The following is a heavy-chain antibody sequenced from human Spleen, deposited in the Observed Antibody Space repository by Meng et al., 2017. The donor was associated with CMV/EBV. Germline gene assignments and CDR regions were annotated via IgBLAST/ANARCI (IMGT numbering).Heavy chain of an antibody. D-gene: IGHD2-8*02. J-gene: IGHJ6*02. V-gene: IGHV3-30*03. CDR2: ISYDGNTK. Sequence: GESLKISCAASGFTFSSYCMTWVRQAPGKGLEWVAVISYDGNTKYYADSVKGRFTVSRDNSKNTLFLQMNSLRAEDTALYYCTRKDGRSASGDYYYYYGMDVWGQGTTVTVSS. CDR1: GFTFSSYC. CDR3: TRKDGRSASGDYYYYYGMDV.